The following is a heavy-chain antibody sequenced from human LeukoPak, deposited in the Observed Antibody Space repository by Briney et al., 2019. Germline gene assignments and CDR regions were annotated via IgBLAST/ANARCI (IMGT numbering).Heavy chain of an antibody. D-gene: IGHD1-20*01. CDR2: IYYSEST. CDR3: AGALITGTRDY. CDR1: GGSISSSY. V-gene: IGHV4-59*08. Sequence: PSETLSLTCTVSGGSISSSYWSWIRQPPGKGLEWIGYIYYSESTNYNPSLKSRVTISVDTSKYQFSLKLSSVTAADTAVYYCAGALITGTRDYWGQGTLVTVSS. J-gene: IGHJ4*02.